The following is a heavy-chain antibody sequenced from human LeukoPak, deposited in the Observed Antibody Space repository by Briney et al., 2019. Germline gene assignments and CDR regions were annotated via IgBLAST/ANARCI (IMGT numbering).Heavy chain of an antibody. CDR2: ITGSSGSI. CDR1: GFSFSSNG. CDR3: AKDMSYYGSGSYGY. J-gene: IGHJ4*02. Sequence: GGSLRLSCVASGFSFSSNGMSWVRRAPGKGLEWVSSITGSSGSIYYGDSVKGRFTISRDNAKNSLYLQMNSLRAEDTALYYCAKDMSYYGSGSYGYWGQGTLVTVSS. D-gene: IGHD3-10*01. V-gene: IGHV3-23*01.